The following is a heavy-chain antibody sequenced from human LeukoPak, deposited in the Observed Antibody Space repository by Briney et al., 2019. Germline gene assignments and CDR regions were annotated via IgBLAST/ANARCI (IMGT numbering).Heavy chain of an antibody. CDR3: ARVRNSYSSSSVGFDL. Sequence: KPSETLSLTCAVYGGSFSGYYWSWIRQPPGRGLEWIGEINHSGSTNYNPSLKSRVTISVDTSKNQFSLKLSSVTAADTAVYYCARVRNSYSSSSVGFDLWGRGTLVTVSS. CDR2: INHSGST. V-gene: IGHV4-34*01. J-gene: IGHJ2*01. CDR1: GGSFSGYY. D-gene: IGHD6-6*01.